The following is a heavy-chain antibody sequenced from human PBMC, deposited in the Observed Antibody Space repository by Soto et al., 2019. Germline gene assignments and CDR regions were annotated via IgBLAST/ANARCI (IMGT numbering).Heavy chain of an antibody. CDR1: GFTFDQYT. J-gene: IGHJ6*03. CDR2: ITWHSGTI. Sequence: EVQLVESGGGLVQPGRSLRLACAASGFTFDQYTMHWGRQAPGKGLEWVSSITWHSGTIGYADSVKGRFTISRDNAKNSLYLQMNSLRGEDTALYYCAKELITFGDFNYYYMDVWGNGTTVTVSS. V-gene: IGHV3-9*01. CDR3: AKELITFGDFNYYYMDV. D-gene: IGHD3-16*01.